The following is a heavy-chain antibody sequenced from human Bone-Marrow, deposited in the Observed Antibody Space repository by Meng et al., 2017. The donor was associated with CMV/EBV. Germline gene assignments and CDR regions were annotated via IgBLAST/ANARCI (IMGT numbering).Heavy chain of an antibody. Sequence: SETLSLTCTVSGGSISSSSYYWGWIRQPPGKGLEWIGSIYYSGSTYYNPSLKSRVTISVDTSKNQFSLKLSSVTAADTAVYYCAGWHMVANYYFDYWGQGTLVTVSS. CDR3: AGWHMVANYYFDY. V-gene: IGHV4-39*01. D-gene: IGHD4/OR15-4a*01. CDR1: GGSISSSSYY. CDR2: IYYSGST. J-gene: IGHJ4*02.